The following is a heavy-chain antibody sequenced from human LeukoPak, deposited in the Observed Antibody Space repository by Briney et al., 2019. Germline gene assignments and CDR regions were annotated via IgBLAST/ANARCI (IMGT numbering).Heavy chain of an antibody. CDR1: GVSFSGYY. CDR3: AILTHRLRLGELSVDY. J-gene: IGHJ4*02. V-gene: IGHV4-34*01. Sequence: SENLSLTCAVYGVSFSGYYWSWIRQPPGKGLEWIGEINHSGSTNYNPALKSRVTISVDTSKNQFSLKLSSVTAADTAVYHCAILTHRLRLGELSVDYWGQGTLVTVSS. CDR2: INHSGST. D-gene: IGHD3-16*02.